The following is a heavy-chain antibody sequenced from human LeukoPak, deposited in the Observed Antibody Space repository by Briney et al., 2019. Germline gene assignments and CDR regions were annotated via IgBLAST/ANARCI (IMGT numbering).Heavy chain of an antibody. J-gene: IGHJ5*02. CDR2: IYYSGST. V-gene: IGHV4-59*01. Sequence: SEALSLTCTVSGGSISSYYWSWIRQPPGKGLEWIGYIYYSGSTNYNPSLKSRVTISVDTSKNQFSLKLSSVTAADTAVYYCASIGELGTWFDPWGQGTLVTVSS. CDR1: GGSISSYY. D-gene: IGHD7-27*01. CDR3: ASIGELGTWFDP.